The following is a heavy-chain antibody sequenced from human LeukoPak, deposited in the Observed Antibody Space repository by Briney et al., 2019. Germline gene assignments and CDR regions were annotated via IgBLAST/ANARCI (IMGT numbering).Heavy chain of an antibody. V-gene: IGHV1-69*05. Sequence: ASVQVSCKATGGTFSSYAISWVRQAPGQGLEWMGGIIPIFGTANYAQKFQGRVTITTDESTSTAYMELSSLRSEDTAVYYCARGQRRTYSSLWMDVWGKGTTVTVSS. J-gene: IGHJ6*04. CDR1: GGTFSSYA. D-gene: IGHD6-6*01. CDR3: ARGQRRTYSSLWMDV. CDR2: IIPIFGTA.